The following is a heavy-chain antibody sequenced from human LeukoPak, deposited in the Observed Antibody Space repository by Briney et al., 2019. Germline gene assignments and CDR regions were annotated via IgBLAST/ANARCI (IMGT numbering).Heavy chain of an antibody. V-gene: IGHV3-23*01. Sequence: PGGSLRLSCAASGFTFSNYGMSRVRQAPGKGLEWVSTISGGGDNTYYADSVKGRFTISRDNSKNTLFLQMSSLRAEDTAVYYCAKDGQYDSSANWGQGTLVTVSS. CDR1: GFTFSNYG. J-gene: IGHJ4*02. D-gene: IGHD3-22*01. CDR3: AKDGQYDSSAN. CDR2: ISGGGDNT.